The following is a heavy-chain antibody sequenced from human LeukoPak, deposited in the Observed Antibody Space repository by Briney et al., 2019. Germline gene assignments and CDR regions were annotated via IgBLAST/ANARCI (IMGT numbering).Heavy chain of an antibody. V-gene: IGHV1-69*05. CDR2: IITIFGTA. CDR3: ARGVILYEYYYYMDV. CDR1: GGTFSSYA. Sequence: ASVKVSCKASGGTFSSYAISWVRQAPGQGLEWMGGIITIFGTANYAQKFQGRVTITTDESTSTAYMELSSLRSEDTAVYYCARGVILYEYYYYMDVWGKGTTVTVSS. D-gene: IGHD2-15*01. J-gene: IGHJ6*03.